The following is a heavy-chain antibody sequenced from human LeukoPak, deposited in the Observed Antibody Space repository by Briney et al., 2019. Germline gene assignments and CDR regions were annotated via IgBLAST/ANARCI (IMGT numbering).Heavy chain of an antibody. CDR3: ARAFAAAGTRWFDP. Sequence: GASVKVSCKASGYTFTGYYMHWVRQAPGQGLEWMGWINPNSGGTKYAQKFQGRVTMTRDTSISTAYMELSSLRSEDTAVYFCARAFAAAGTRWFDPWGQGTPVTVSS. CDR2: INPNSGGT. D-gene: IGHD6-13*01. V-gene: IGHV1-2*02. CDR1: GYTFTGYY. J-gene: IGHJ5*02.